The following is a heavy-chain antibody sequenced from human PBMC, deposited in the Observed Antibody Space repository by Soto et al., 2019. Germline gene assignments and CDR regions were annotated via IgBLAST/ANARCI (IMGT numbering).Heavy chain of an antibody. V-gene: IGHV3-23*01. CDR2: ISGSGGST. D-gene: IGHD5-12*01. CDR3: AKDCGLSCIVATIGYDWFDP. CDR1: GFTFSSYA. J-gene: IGHJ5*02. Sequence: GGSLRLSCAASGFTFSSYAMSWVRQAPGKGLEWVSAISGSGGSTYYADSVKGRFTISRDNSKNTLYLQMNSLRAEDTAVYYWAKDCGLSCIVATIGYDWFDPWGQGTLVTVSS.